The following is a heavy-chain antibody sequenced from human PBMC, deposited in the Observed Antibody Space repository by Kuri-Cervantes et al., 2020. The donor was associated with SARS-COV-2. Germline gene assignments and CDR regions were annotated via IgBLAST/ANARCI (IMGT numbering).Heavy chain of an antibody. Sequence: GGSLRLSCAASGFTFSSYWMSWARQAPGKGLEWVANIKQDGSEKHYVDSAKGRFTISRDNAKNSLYLQMNSLRAEDTAAYYCARDTHNWNSLNDYWGQGTLVTVSS. CDR2: IKQDGSEK. D-gene: IGHD1-7*01. V-gene: IGHV3-7*05. CDR1: GFTFSSYW. CDR3: ARDTHNWNSLNDY. J-gene: IGHJ4*02.